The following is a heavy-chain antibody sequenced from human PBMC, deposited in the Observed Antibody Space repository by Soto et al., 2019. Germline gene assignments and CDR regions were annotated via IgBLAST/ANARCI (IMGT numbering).Heavy chain of an antibody. CDR3: AREYSSPNSTGYYYGMDV. V-gene: IGHV1-69*01. CDR2: IIPIFGTA. J-gene: IGHJ6*02. Sequence: QVQLVQSGAEVKKPGSSVKVSCKASGGTFSSYAISWVRQAPGQGLEWMGGIIPIFGTANYAQKFQGRVTITADESTSTAYMELSSLRSEDTAVYYCAREYSSPNSTGYYYGMDVWGQGTTVTVSS. CDR1: GGTFSSYA. D-gene: IGHD6-13*01.